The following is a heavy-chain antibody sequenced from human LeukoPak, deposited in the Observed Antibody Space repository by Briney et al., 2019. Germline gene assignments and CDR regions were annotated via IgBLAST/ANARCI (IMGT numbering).Heavy chain of an antibody. V-gene: IGHV5-51*01. CDR2: IYPGDSDT. Sequence: GESLKISCKGSGYSFTSYWIGWVRQMPGKGLEWMGIIYPGDSDTRYSPSFQGQVTISADRSISTAYLQWSSLKASDTAMYYCARGYYDSSGYSGVNYFDYWGQETLVTVSS. J-gene: IGHJ4*02. CDR3: ARGYYDSSGYSGVNYFDY. D-gene: IGHD3-22*01. CDR1: GYSFTSYW.